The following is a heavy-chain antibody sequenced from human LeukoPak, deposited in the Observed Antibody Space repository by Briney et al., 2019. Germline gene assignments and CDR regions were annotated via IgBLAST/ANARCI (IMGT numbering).Heavy chain of an antibody. V-gene: IGHV1-46*01. CDR3: ARDNLLDDSFRYFDY. D-gene: IGHD3-3*01. Sequence: ASVKVSCKASGYTFIGYFIHWVRQAPGQGLEWMGIINPSGGSTSYAQKFQGRVTMTRDTSTSTVYMELSSLRSEDTAVYYCARDNLLDDSFRYFDYWGQGTLVTVSS. CDR1: GYTFIGYF. CDR2: INPSGGST. J-gene: IGHJ4*02.